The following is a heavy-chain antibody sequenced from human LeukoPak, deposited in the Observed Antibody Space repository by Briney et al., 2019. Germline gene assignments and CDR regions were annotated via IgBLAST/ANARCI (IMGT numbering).Heavy chain of an antibody. Sequence: SGPTLVKPTQTLTLTCAFSGFSLRTKGVGVGWIGQPPGKTLEWLAPVYWDDDKRYHPSLKTRLTISRDISINQVVLTMTDMDPVDTATYYCVHRTMTSTQAPLPFDFWGPGTPITVSS. D-gene: IGHD3-22*01. CDR1: GFSLRTKGVG. CDR3: VHRTMTSTQAPLPFDF. V-gene: IGHV2-5*02. J-gene: IGHJ4*02. CDR2: VYWDDDK.